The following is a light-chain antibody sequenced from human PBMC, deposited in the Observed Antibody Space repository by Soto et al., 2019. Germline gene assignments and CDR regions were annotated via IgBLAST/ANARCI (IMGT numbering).Light chain of an antibody. J-gene: IGKJ5*01. CDR3: QEYGSSPPIT. Sequence: EIVLKQSPATLSLSPGERATLSCRASQSVSSSYLDWYQQKPGQAPSHLIYGASSRATGIPDRFSGSGSGTDFALTITRLEPEDFAVYFCQEYGSSPPITFGQGTRLEIK. CDR2: GAS. CDR1: QSVSSSY. V-gene: IGKV3-20*01.